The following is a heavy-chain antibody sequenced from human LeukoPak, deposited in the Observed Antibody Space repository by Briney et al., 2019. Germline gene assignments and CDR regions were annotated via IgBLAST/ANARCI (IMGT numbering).Heavy chain of an antibody. V-gene: IGHV3-72*01. CDR3: VRVARSYNLDY. CDR1: GLTLSDHY. D-gene: IGHD1-26*01. Sequence: PGGSLRLSCAASGLTLSDHYMDWVRQAPGKGLEWVGRTRNKANSYTTEYAASVKGRFTISRDDSKNSLYLQMNSLKTADTAVYYCVRVARSYNLDYWGQGTLVTVSS. J-gene: IGHJ4*02. CDR2: TRNKANSYTT.